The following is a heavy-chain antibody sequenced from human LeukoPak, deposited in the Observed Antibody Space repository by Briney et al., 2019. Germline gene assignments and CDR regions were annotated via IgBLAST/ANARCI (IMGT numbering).Heavy chain of an antibody. CDR2: IYYSGST. CDR1: GGSISSGDYY. D-gene: IGHD4-17*01. CDR3: ARRTSDDYGDYGDY. Sequence: PSETLSLTCTVSGGSISSGDYYWSWIRQPPGKGLEWIGYIYYSGSTYYNPSLKSRVTISVDTSKNQFSLQLSSVTAADTAVYYCARRTSDDYGDYGDYWGQGTLVTVSS. V-gene: IGHV4-30-4*01. J-gene: IGHJ4*02.